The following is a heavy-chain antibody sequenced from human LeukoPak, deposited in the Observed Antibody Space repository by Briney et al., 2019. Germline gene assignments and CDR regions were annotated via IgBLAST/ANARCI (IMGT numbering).Heavy chain of an antibody. V-gene: IGHV1-2*02. CDR2: INPNSGGT. D-gene: IGHD3-3*01. CDR1: GYTFTGYY. Sequence: ASVKVSCKASGYTFTGYYMHWVRQAPGQGLEWMGWINPNSGGTNYAQKFQGRVTMTRDTSISTAYMELSRLRSDDTAVYYCANCDYYDFWSGYHPNQLRYFDLWGRGTLVTVSS. J-gene: IGHJ2*01. CDR3: ANCDYYDFWSGYHPNQLRYFDL.